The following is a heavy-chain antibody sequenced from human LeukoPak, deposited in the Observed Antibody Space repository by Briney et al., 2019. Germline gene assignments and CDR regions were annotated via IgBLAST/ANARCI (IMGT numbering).Heavy chain of an antibody. V-gene: IGHV3-30-3*01. CDR1: GLTFSSYA. Sequence: GGSLRLSCAASGLTFSSYAMYWVRQAPGKGLDWVAVISYDGSNKYYADSVKGRFTISRDNSKNTLYLHMNSLRAEDTAMYFCATGYSAWSFGYWGQGTLVTVSS. J-gene: IGHJ4*02. CDR3: ATGYSAWSFGY. D-gene: IGHD6-19*01. CDR2: ISYDGSNK.